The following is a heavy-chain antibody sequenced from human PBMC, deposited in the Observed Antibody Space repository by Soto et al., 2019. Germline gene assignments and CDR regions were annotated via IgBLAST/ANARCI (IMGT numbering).Heavy chain of an antibody. V-gene: IGHV4-4*07. CDR3: ARVAVGATRGSAYFDY. CDR2: IYTRGST. CDR1: RGSLIRYY. Sequence: TLSLTGTCSRGSLIRYYWGGIRQRAGKGLEGIGRIYTRGSTNCNPSLKSRVTMSVDTSKNQLPLKLSSVTAADTAVYYCARVAVGATRGSAYFDYWGQGTMVTVSS. J-gene: IGHJ4*02. D-gene: IGHD1-26*01.